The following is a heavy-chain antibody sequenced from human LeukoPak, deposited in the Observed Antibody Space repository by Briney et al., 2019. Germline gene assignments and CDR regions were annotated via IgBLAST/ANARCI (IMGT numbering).Heavy chain of an antibody. Sequence: PGGSLRLSCVASGFTFSSYWMSWVRQAPGKGLEWVANIKQDGSEKYYVDSVKGRFTISRDNAKNSLYLQMNSLRAEDTAVYYCARDSDGSYTDYWGQGTLVTVSS. D-gene: IGHD1-26*01. CDR2: IKQDGSEK. J-gene: IGHJ4*02. CDR3: ARDSDGSYTDY. CDR1: GFTFSSYW. V-gene: IGHV3-7*01.